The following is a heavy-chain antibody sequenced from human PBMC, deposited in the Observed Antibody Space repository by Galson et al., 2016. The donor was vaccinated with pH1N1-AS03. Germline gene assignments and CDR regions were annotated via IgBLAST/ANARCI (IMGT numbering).Heavy chain of an antibody. CDR1: GFTFRTFS. D-gene: IGHD5-18*01. Sequence: SLRLSCAASGFTFRTFSIYWVRQAPGKGLEYVSGISDNGIKTYYADPVKARFPISRYKSKNTVYLQMSILRTKDTADYYCIKEGNRLQNSRSDAFDIWGRGTMVTVSS. J-gene: IGHJ3*02. V-gene: IGHV3-64D*06. CDR3: IKEGNRLQNSRSDAFDI. CDR2: ISDNGIKT.